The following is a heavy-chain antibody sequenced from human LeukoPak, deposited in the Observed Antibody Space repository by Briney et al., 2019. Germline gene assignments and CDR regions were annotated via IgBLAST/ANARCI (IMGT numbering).Heavy chain of an antibody. CDR2: IYYSGST. D-gene: IGHD3-3*01. CDR3: ARERPNYDFWSGYSSFDV. CDR1: GGSISSGDYY. V-gene: IGHV4-30-4*01. J-gene: IGHJ6*04. Sequence: SETLSLTCTVSGGSISSGDYYWSWIRQPPGKGLEWIGYIYYSGSTYYNPSLKSRVTISVDTSKNQFSLKLSSVTAADTAVYYCARERPNYDFWSGYSSFDVWGKGTTVTVSS.